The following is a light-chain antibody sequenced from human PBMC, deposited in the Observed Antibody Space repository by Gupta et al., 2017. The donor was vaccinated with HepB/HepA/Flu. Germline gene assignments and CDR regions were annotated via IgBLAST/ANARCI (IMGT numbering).Light chain of an antibody. CDR1: QSISSY. CDR3: QQSYSTPP. J-gene: IGKJ3*01. Sequence: DIQMTQSPSSLSASVGDRVTITCRASQSISSYLNWYQQKPGKAPKLLIYAASSLQSGVPSRFSGSGSGTDFTLTISRLQPEDFATYYCQQSYSTPPFGPGTKVDIK. CDR2: AAS. V-gene: IGKV1-39*01.